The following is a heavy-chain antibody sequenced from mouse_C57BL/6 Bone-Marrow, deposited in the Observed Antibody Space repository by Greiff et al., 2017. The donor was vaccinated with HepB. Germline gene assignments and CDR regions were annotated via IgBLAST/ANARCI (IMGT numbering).Heavy chain of an antibody. D-gene: IGHD2-2*01. J-gene: IGHJ3*01. CDR2: ISSGGSYT. Sequence: EVQWVESGGDLVKPGGSLKLSCAASGFTFSSYGMSWVRQTPDKRLEWVATISSGGSYTYYPDSVKGRFTISRDNAKNTLYLQMSSLKSEDTAMYYCARLWLRREAWFAYWGQGTLVTVSA. CDR1: GFTFSSYG. CDR3: ARLWLRREAWFAY. V-gene: IGHV5-6*01.